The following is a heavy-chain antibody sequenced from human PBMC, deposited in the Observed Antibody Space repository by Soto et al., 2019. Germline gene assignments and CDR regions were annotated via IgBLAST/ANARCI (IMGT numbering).Heavy chain of an antibody. CDR3: ARGGYYYENSGQNAYDY. V-gene: IGHV4-31*03. D-gene: IGHD3-22*01. CDR2: IYYGGST. CDR1: GGSISSGGYY. J-gene: IGHJ4*01. Sequence: SETLSLTCTVSGGSISSGGYYWSWIRQHPGKGLEWIGYIYYGGSTYYNPSLKSRATISGDTSKNQFSLKLSPVTAADTAVYYCARGGYYYENSGQNAYDYWGQGILVTVSS.